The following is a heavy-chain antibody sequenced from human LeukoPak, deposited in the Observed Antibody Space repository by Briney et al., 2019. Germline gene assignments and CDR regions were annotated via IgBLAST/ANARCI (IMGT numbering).Heavy chain of an antibody. Sequence: SETLSPTCTVSGGSISSSSYYWGWIRQPPGKGLEWIGSIYYSGSTYYNPSLKSRVTISVDTSKNQFSLKLSSVTAADTAVYYCASPGSYYYGFGGFDYWGQGTLVTVSS. V-gene: IGHV4-39*01. D-gene: IGHD3-10*01. CDR2: IYYSGST. CDR1: GGSISSSSYY. J-gene: IGHJ4*02. CDR3: ASPGSYYYGFGGFDY.